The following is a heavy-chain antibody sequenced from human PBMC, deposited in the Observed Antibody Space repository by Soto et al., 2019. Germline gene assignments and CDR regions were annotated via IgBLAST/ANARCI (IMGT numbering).Heavy chain of an antibody. D-gene: IGHD3-22*01. CDR3: ARGRVDPVASSGFYEY. CDR1: GGCFSTYY. Sequence: SQTRSRTCAVDGGCFSTYYWSWIRQPPGKWLEWIGEISHSGGTSYNPALKSRVTISVATSKSPFSLKLPSVTASARAVYSCARGRVDPVASSGFYEYWGPGTPVAVCS. CDR2: ISHSGGT. V-gene: IGHV4-34*01. J-gene: IGHJ4*02.